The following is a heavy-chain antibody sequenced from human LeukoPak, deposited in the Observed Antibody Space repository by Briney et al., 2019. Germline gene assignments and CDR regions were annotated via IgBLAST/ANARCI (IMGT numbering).Heavy chain of an antibody. CDR2: IYSGGST. V-gene: IGHV3-53*05. J-gene: IGHJ4*02. CDR3: AKDKYYYDSSGYYRFDY. CDR1: GFTVSSNY. D-gene: IGHD3-22*01. Sequence: GGSLRLSCAASGFTVSSNYMSWVRQAPGKGLEWVSVIYSGGSTYYADSVKGRFTISRDNSKNTLYLQMNSLRAEDTAVYYCAKDKYYYDSSGYYRFDYWGQGTLVTVSS.